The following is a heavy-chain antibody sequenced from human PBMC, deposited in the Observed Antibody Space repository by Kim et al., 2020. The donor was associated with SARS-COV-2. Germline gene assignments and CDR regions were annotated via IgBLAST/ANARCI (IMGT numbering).Heavy chain of an antibody. D-gene: IGHD3-10*01. CDR1: GGSISSSSYY. V-gene: IGHV4-39*07. CDR3: ASPYGSGSYYKGLDAFDI. Sequence: SETLSLTCTVSGGSISSSSYYWGWIRQPPGKGLEWIGSIYYSGSTYYNPSLKSRVTISVDTSKNQFSLKLSSVTAADTAVYYCASPYGSGSYYKGLDAFDIWGQGTMVTVSS. J-gene: IGHJ3*02. CDR2: IYYSGST.